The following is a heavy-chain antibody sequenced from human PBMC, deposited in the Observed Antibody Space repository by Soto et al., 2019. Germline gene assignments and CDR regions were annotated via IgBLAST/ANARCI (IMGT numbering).Heavy chain of an antibody. J-gene: IGHJ4*02. V-gene: IGHV3-72*01. CDR3: ARAARDPREFDY. Sequence: EVQLVESGGDLVQPGGSLRLSCSVSGFTFSDHYMDWVRHAPGKGLEWVGRSRNKANSYTTEYAASVKGRFTISRDDSKNSLYLQMNSLQTEDTAVYYCARAARDPREFDYWGQGTLVTVSS. CDR2: SRNKANSYTT. D-gene: IGHD5-12*01. CDR1: GFTFSDHY.